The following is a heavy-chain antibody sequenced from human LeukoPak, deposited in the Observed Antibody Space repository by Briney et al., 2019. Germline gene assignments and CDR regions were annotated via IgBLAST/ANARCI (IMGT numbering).Heavy chain of an antibody. CDR2: IYHSGST. CDR1: GYSISSGYY. J-gene: IGHJ4*02. D-gene: IGHD1-26*01. Sequence: PSETLSLTCAVSGYSISSGYYWGWIRQPPGKGLEWIGSIYHSGSTYYNPSLKSRVTISVDTSKNQFSLKLSSVTAADTAVYYCARGVLREFDYWGQGTLVTVSS. CDR3: ARGVLREFDY. V-gene: IGHV4-38-2*01.